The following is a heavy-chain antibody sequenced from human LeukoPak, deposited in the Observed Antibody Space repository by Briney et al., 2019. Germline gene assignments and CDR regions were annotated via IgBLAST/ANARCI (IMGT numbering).Heavy chain of an antibody. CDR1: GYSISSGYY. D-gene: IGHD5-12*01. CDR2: IYYSGST. CDR3: ARSPEIVATIADFDY. V-gene: IGHV4-61*01. Sequence: SETLSLTCTVSGYSISSGYYWSWIRQPPGKGLEWIGYIYYSGSTNYNPSLKGRVTISVDTSKNQFFLKLSSVTAADTAVYYCARSPEIVATIADFDYWGQGTLVTVSS. J-gene: IGHJ4*02.